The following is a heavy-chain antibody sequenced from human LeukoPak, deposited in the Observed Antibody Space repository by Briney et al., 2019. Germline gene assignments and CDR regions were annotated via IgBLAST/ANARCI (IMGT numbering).Heavy chain of an antibody. D-gene: IGHD1-26*01. J-gene: IGHJ6*02. CDR2: ISYDGSNK. CDR3: ARVPAIVGATDYYYYGMDV. V-gene: IGHV3-30-3*01. Sequence: GGSLRLSCAASGFTFSSYAMHWVRQAPGKGLEWVAVISYDGSNKYYADSVKGRFTISRDNSKNTLYLQMTSLRAEDTAVYYCARVPAIVGATDYYYYGMDVWGQGTTVTVSS. CDR1: GFTFSSYA.